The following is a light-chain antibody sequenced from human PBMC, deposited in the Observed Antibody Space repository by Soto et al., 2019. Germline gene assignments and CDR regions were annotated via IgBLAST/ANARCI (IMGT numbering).Light chain of an antibody. CDR3: QQYDSSPLT. V-gene: IGKV3-20*01. CDR1: QSVSSSY. J-gene: IGKJ4*01. CDR2: GAS. Sequence: EIVLTQSPGTLSLSPGERATLSCRASQSVSSSYLAWYQQKPGQAPRLLIYGASSRATGIPARFSGSGSGTDFTLTISRREPEDFAVYYCQQYDSSPLTFGGGTKVEIK.